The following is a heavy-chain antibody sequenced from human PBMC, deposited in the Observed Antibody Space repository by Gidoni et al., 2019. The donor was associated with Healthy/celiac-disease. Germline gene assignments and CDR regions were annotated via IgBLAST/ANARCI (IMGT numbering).Heavy chain of an antibody. V-gene: IGHV1-69*01. D-gene: IGHD6-13*01. CDR1: GVTVSSYA. Sequence: QVQLVQSGAERKKPGSSVKVSCKPYGVTVSSYAISGVRQAPGQGLDRMGGIIPIFGTANYAKKFQGRVTITADETTSTAYMELSNLGSEDTAVYYSARGGYSSSWYYYYGMNVWGQGTTVTVSS. CDR2: IIPIFGTA. CDR3: ARGGYSSSWYYYYGMNV. J-gene: IGHJ6*02.